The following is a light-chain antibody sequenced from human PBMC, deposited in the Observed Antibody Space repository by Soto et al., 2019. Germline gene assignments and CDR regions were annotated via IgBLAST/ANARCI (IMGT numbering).Light chain of an antibody. CDR2: GAS. V-gene: IGKV3-20*01. Sequence: EIVLTQSPGTLSLSPGERATLSCRASQSVSSNYLAWFQQKPGQAPRLLTYGASNRATGIPDRFSGSGSGTDFTLTISRLEPEDFAVYYCQQYGSSHTFGQGTRLEIK. CDR3: QQYGSSHT. J-gene: IGKJ5*01. CDR1: QSVSSNY.